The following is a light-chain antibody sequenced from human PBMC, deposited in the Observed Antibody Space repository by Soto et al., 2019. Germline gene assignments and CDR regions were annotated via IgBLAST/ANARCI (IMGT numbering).Light chain of an antibody. CDR2: DVT. J-gene: IGLJ1*01. CDR1: SSDIGNYNH. Sequence: QSVLTQPRSVSGSPGQSVTISCTGTSSDIGNYNHVSWYHQHAGEAPKLLIHDVTKRPSGVPDRFSGSKSGYTASLTISGLQAEDEADYYCGSYAGNYNYVFGTGTKLTVL. CDR3: GSYAGNYNYV. V-gene: IGLV2-11*01.